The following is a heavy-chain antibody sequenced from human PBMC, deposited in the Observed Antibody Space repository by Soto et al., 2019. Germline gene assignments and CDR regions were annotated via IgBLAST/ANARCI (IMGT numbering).Heavy chain of an antibody. CDR2: IKQDGSEK. J-gene: IGHJ6*02. Sequence: GGSLRLSCAASGFTFSSYWMSWVRQAPGKGLEWVANIKQDGSEKYYVDSVKGRFTISRDNAKNSLYLQMNSLRAEDTAVYYWARFYYDSSGSLPSPHYNYYGMAVGGQGTPVTVSS. D-gene: IGHD3-22*01. CDR3: ARFYYDSSGSLPSPHYNYYGMAV. V-gene: IGHV3-7*04. CDR1: GFTFSSYW.